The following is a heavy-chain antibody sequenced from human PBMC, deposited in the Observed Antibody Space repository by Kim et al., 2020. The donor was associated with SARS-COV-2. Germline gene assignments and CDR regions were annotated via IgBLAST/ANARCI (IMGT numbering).Heavy chain of an antibody. J-gene: IGHJ2*01. D-gene: IGHD4-4*01. Sequence: SVKGRFTISRGNAKNSLCLQMNSLRAEDTAVYYCARGRRDGYSVNWYFDLWGRGTLVTVSS. CDR3: ARGRRDGYSVNWYFDL. V-gene: IGHV3-11*01.